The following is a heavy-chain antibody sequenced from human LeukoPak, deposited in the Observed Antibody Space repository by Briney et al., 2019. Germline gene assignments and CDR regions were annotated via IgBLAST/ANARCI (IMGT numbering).Heavy chain of an antibody. V-gene: IGHV3-23*01. CDR1: GFTFSNFA. CDR3: AKGSVDTSYIDY. D-gene: IGHD3-10*01. J-gene: IGHJ4*02. Sequence: PGGSLRLSCAASGFTFSNFAMTWVRLAPGRGVEWVPTVSGSGDSTHFADSVKGRFTSSRDNSKNTVYLQMNRLRVEDTALYYCAKGSVDTSYIDYWGQGTLVTVSS. CDR2: VSGSGDST.